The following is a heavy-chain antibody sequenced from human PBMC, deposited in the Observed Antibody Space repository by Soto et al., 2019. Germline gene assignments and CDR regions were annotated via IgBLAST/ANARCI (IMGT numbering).Heavy chain of an antibody. D-gene: IGHD2-8*01. CDR2: FFSGGST. CDR1: GFTVSNNS. V-gene: IGHV3-53*01. CDR3: ARGWSSGLDV. Sequence: LRLSCAASGFTVSNNSMSWVRQAPGKGLEWVSVFFSGGSTSYEDSVQGRFTISRDNSKNTLYLQMNSLRVEDTAVYYCARGWSSGLDVWGQGNTVTVSS. J-gene: IGHJ6*02.